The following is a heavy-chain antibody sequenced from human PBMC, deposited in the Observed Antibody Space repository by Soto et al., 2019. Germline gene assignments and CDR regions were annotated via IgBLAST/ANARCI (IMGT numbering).Heavy chain of an antibody. CDR1: GGTFSSYA. J-gene: IGHJ2*01. CDR3: AREYGYFDSSGRLDYWYFDL. V-gene: IGHV1-69*05. Sequence: SVKVSCKASGGTFSSYAISWVRQAPGQGLEWMGGIIPIFGTTNYAQKFQGRVTITRDTSTSTAYMELSSLSSEDTAVYYCAREYGYFDSSGRLDYWYFDLWGRGTLVTVSS. CDR2: IIPIFGTT. D-gene: IGHD3-22*01.